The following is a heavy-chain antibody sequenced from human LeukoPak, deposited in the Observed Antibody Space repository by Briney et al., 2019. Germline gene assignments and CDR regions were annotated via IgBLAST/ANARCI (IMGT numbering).Heavy chain of an antibody. CDR2: MNPNCGNT. CDR1: GYTFTSYD. V-gene: IGHV1-8*01. D-gene: IGHD3-3*01. CDR3: ARGELGRFLEGLTQKNGMDV. J-gene: IGHJ6*02. Sequence: ASVKVSCKASGYTFTSYDINWVRQATGQGLEWMGWMNPNCGNTGYAQKFQGRVTMTRNTSISTAYMELSSLRSEDTAVYYCARGELGRFLEGLTQKNGMDVWGQGTTVTVSS.